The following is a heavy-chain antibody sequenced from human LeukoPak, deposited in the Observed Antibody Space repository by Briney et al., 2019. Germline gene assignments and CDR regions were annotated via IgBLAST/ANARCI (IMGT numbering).Heavy chain of an antibody. CDR2: ISAYNGNT. J-gene: IGHJ4*02. CDR1: GYTFTSYG. V-gene: IGHV1-18*01. Sequence: GASVKVSCKASGYTFTSYGISWVRQAPGQGLEWMGWISAYNGNTNYAQKLQGRVTMTTDTSTGTTYMELRSLRSDDTAVYYCAVAVAGTVRSFVYWGQGTLVTVSS. D-gene: IGHD6-19*01. CDR3: AVAVAGTVRSFVY.